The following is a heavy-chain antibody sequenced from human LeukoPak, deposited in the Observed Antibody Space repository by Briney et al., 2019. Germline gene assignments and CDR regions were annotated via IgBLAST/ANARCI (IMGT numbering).Heavy chain of an antibody. CDR3: ARGRRLRFLEWLSKHIPPLWDY. CDR1: GGSFSGYY. Sequence: PSETLSLTCAVYGGSFSGYYWSWIRQPPGKGLEWIGEINHSGSTNYNPSLKSRFTISVDTYKNQFSLKLSSVTAADTAVYYCARGRRLRFLEWLSKHIPPLWDYWGQGTLVTVSS. D-gene: IGHD3-3*01. V-gene: IGHV4-34*01. J-gene: IGHJ4*02. CDR2: INHSGST.